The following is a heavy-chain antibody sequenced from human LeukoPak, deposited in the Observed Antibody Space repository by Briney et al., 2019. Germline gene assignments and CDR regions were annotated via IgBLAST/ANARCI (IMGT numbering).Heavy chain of an antibody. Sequence: PSETLSLTCAVSGDSISSGSYYWSWIRQPPGKGLEWIGEINHSGSTNYNPSLKSRVTISVDTSKNQFSLKLSSVTAADTAVYYRARAVSPYGYRKYYFDYWGQGTLVTVSS. CDR1: GDSISSGSYY. J-gene: IGHJ4*02. D-gene: IGHD5-18*01. CDR3: ARAVSPYGYRKYYFDY. CDR2: INHSGST. V-gene: IGHV4-39*07.